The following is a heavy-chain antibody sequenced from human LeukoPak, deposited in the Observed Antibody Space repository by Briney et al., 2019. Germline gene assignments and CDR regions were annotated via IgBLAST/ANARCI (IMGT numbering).Heavy chain of an antibody. CDR1: GFTFSSYA. Sequence: GGSLRLSCAASGFTFSSYAMSWVRQAPGKGLEWVSAISGSGGSTYYADSVKGRFTISRDNSKNTLYLQMNSLRAEDTAVYYRAKAGVTYYDILTGYYMDSNWFDPWGQGTLVTVSS. CDR3: AKAGVTYYDILTGYYMDSNWFDP. CDR2: ISGSGGST. J-gene: IGHJ5*02. V-gene: IGHV3-23*01. D-gene: IGHD3-9*01.